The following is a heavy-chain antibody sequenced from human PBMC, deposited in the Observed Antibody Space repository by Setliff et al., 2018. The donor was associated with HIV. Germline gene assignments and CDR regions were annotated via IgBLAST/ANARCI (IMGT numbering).Heavy chain of an antibody. CDR2: INHSGRT. CDR3: ARGVRDNSGWSSYYFDY. J-gene: IGHJ4*02. CDR1: GYSISSGYY. V-gene: IGHV4-38-2*01. D-gene: IGHD6-19*01. Sequence: SETLSLTCAVSGYSISSGYYWGWIRQPPGKGLEWIGEINHSGRTNYNPSLESRVTTSVDTSKKQFSLRLTSVTAADTAVYYCARGVRDNSGWSSYYFDYWGQGTLVTVSS.